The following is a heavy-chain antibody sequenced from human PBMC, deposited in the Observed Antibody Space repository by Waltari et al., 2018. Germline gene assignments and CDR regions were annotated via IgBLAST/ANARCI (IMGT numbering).Heavy chain of an antibody. J-gene: IGHJ5*02. CDR2: TRNKANSYTT. CDR1: GFSFRDHY. Sequence: EVQLVESGGGLVQPGGSLRLSCAASGFSFRDHYMDWVRQAPGKGLEWVGRTRNKANSYTTEYAASVKGRFTISRDESKNSLYLQMNSLKTEDTAVYYCARVAASGNWFDPWGQGTLVTVSS. V-gene: IGHV3-72*01. D-gene: IGHD6-13*01. CDR3: ARVAASGNWFDP.